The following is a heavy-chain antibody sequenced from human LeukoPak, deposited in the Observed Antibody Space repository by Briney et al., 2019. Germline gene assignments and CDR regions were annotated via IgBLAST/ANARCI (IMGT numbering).Heavy chain of an antibody. J-gene: IGHJ6*04. Sequence: ASVKVSCKASGYTFTSYGISWVRQAPGQGLEWMGWISAYNGNTIYAQKLQGRVTMTTDTSTSTAYMELRSLRSDDTAVYYCARDDDGDPYYYYGMDVWGKGTTVTVSS. V-gene: IGHV1-18*04. CDR1: GYTFTSYG. CDR2: ISAYNGNT. D-gene: IGHD4-17*01. CDR3: ARDDDGDPYYYYGMDV.